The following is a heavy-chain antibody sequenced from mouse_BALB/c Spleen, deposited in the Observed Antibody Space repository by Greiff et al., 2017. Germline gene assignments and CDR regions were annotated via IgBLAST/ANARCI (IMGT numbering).Heavy chain of an antibody. CDR2: ISSGGST. CDR3: ARGGGFITTVVDYWYFDV. CDR1: GFTFSSYA. D-gene: IGHD1-1*01. J-gene: IGHJ1*01. V-gene: IGHV5-6-5*01. Sequence: EVQRVESGGGLVKPGGSLKLSCAASGFTFSSYAMSWVRQTPEKRLEWVASISSGGSTYYPDSVKGRFTISRDNARNILYLQMSSLRSEDTAMYYCARGGGFITTVVDYWYFDVWGAGTTVTVSS.